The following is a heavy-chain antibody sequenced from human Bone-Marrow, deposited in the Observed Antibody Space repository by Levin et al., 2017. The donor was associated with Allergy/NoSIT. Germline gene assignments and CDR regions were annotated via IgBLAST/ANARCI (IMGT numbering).Heavy chain of an antibody. V-gene: IGHV3-43D*04. CDR3: AIDEEALGSGIPSLDY. Sequence: GGSLRLSCAASGFTYDESGFSFEDYAMHWVRQAPGQGLEWVSLISWRGTTTYYADSVRGRFTISRDDNKKSVYLEMNSLRGDDTALYYCAIDEEALGSGIPSLDYWGQGTLVTVSS. D-gene: IGHD3-10*01. CDR1: GFTYDESGFSFEDYA. CDR2: ISWRGTTT. J-gene: IGHJ4*02.